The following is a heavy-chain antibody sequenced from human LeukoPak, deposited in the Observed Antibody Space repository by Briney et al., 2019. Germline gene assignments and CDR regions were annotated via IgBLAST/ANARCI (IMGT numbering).Heavy chain of an antibody. CDR2: ISGSGDTT. D-gene: IGHD2-15*01. V-gene: IGHV3-23*01. Sequence: GGSLRLSCAASGFIFSSYAMNWVRQAPRKGLEWVSVISGSGDTTYYADSVKGRFTISRDNSKNTLYLQMNSLRAEDTAIYYCAKESSGWVVAASDYWGQGTLVTVSS. CDR1: GFIFSSYA. CDR3: AKESSGWVVAASDY. J-gene: IGHJ4*02.